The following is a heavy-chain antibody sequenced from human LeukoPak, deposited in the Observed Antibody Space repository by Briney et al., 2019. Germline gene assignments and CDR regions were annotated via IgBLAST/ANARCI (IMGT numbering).Heavy chain of an antibody. CDR2: IVVGSGNT. CDR3: AADPSQGAAGGR. V-gene: IGHV1-58*02. Sequence: GTSVKVSGKASGFTFTSSAMQWVRQARGQRLEWIGWIVVGSGNTNYARKFQERVTITRDMSTSTAYMELSSLRSEDTAVYYCAADPSQGAAGGRWGQGTLVTVSS. D-gene: IGHD6-13*01. J-gene: IGHJ4*02. CDR1: GFTFTSSA.